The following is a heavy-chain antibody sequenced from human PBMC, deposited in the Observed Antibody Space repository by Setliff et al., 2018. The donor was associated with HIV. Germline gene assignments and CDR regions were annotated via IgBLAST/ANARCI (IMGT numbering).Heavy chain of an antibody. CDR3: AREVVVAGVHYYNMDV. V-gene: IGHV7-4-1*02. Sequence: ASVKVSCKASGYILTSYAIHWVRQAPGQGLEWMGWINTNTGNPTYAQGFTGRFVFSLDTSVSTAYLQISSLKAEDTAVYYCAREVVVAGVHYYNMDVWGKGTTVTVSS. CDR2: INTNTGNP. J-gene: IGHJ6*03. CDR1: GYILTSYA. D-gene: IGHD2-15*01.